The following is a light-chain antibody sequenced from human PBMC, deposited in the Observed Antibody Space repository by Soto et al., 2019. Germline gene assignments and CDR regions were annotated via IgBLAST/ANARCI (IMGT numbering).Light chain of an antibody. Sequence: QSALTQPRSVSGSRGQSVTISCTGTSSDVGAYIYVSWYQQHPGKAPKLIIYDVSKRPSGVPDRFSGSKSGNTASLTISGLQAEDEADYYCCSYAGTYTLSFGGGTKVTVL. J-gene: IGLJ2*01. CDR2: DVS. V-gene: IGLV2-11*01. CDR1: SSDVGAYIY. CDR3: CSYAGTYTLS.